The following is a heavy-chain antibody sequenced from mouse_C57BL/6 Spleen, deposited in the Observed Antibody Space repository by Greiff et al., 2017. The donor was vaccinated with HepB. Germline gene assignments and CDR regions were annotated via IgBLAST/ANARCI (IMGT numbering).Heavy chain of an antibody. V-gene: IGHV1-74*01. CDR3: AIMERWVIRNY. CDR1: GYTFTSYW. J-gene: IGHJ2*01. D-gene: IGHD2-3*01. Sequence: QVQLQQPGAELVKPGASVKVSCKASGYTFTSYWMHWVKQRPGQGLEWIGRIHPSDSDTNYNQKFKGKATLTVDKSSSTAYMQLSSLTSEDSAVYYCAIMERWVIRNYWGQGTTLTVSS. CDR2: IHPSDSDT.